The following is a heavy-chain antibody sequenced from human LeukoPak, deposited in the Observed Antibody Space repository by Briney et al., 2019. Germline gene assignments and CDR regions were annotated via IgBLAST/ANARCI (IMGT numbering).Heavy chain of an antibody. V-gene: IGHV3-7*05. CDR1: GFTFSSYW. J-gene: IGHJ4*02. D-gene: IGHD1-1*01. CDR2: IKQDGSDE. Sequence: GGSLGLSCAASGFTFSSYWMTWVRQAPGKGLEWVANIKQDGSDEYYLDSVKGRFTISRDNAKNSLYLQMNSLRAEDTAVYYCAGVTTYWGQGTLVTVSS. CDR3: AGVTTY.